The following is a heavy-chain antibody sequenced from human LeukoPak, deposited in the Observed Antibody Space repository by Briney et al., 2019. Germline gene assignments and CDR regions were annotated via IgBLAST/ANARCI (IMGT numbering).Heavy chain of an antibody. CDR2: SSNSGSTV. J-gene: IGHJ3*02. D-gene: IGHD2-15*01. Sequence: GGSLRLSCVASGFTFSTYEMNWVRQAPGKGLEWVSYSSNSGSTVYYADSVRGRFTFSRDNAKNSLYLQMNSLRAEDTAVYYCARDGGGDIVVAFAFDIWGQGTMVTVSS. V-gene: IGHV3-48*03. CDR3: ARDGGGDIVVAFAFDI. CDR1: GFTFSTYE.